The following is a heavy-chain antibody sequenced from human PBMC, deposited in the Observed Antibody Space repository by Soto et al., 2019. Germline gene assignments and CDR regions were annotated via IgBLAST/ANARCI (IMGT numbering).Heavy chain of an antibody. Sequence: SVKVSCKASGGTFSSYAISWVRQAPGQGLEWMGGIIPIFGTANYAQKFQGRVTITADESTSTAYMELSSLRSEDTAVYYCATTPDSSGYYPGNWFDPWGQGTLVTVSS. CDR1: GGTFSSYA. CDR3: ATTPDSSGYYPGNWFDP. J-gene: IGHJ5*02. V-gene: IGHV1-69*13. D-gene: IGHD3-22*01. CDR2: IIPIFGTA.